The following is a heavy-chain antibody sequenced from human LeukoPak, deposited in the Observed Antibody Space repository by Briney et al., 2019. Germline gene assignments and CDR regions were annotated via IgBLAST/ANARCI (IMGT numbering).Heavy chain of an antibody. D-gene: IGHD4-23*01. CDR3: ARGTDYGGNTRLSFDY. J-gene: IGHJ4*02. CDR1: GGSFSGYY. CDR2: INHSGST. Sequence: SETLSLTCAVYGGSFSGYYWSWIRQPPGKGLEWIGEINHSGSTNHNPSLKSRVTISVDTSKNQFSLKLSSVTAADTAVYYCARGTDYGGNTRLSFDYWGQGTLVTVSS. V-gene: IGHV4-34*01.